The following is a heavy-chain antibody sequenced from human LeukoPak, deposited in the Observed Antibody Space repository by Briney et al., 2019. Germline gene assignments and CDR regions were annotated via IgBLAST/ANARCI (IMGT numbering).Heavy chain of an antibody. CDR3: AKTAVSWNKSYFYYGMDV. V-gene: IGHV3-11*01. CDR1: GFTFSDFF. Sequence: GGSLRLSCTTSGFTFSDFFMTWIRQAPGKGLEWVSYITSGGSTIQYADSVKGRFTISRDNAKNSLYLQMNSLRAEDTAVYYCAKTAVSWNKSYFYYGMDVWGQGTPVTVSS. J-gene: IGHJ6*02. D-gene: IGHD1/OR15-1a*01. CDR2: ITSGGSTI.